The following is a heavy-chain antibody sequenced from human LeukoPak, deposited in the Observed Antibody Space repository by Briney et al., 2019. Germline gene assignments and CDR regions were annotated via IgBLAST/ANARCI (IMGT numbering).Heavy chain of an antibody. D-gene: IGHD3-10*01. J-gene: IGHJ4*02. V-gene: IGHV3-48*03. Sequence: GGSLRLSCAASGFTFSSYEMNWVGQAPGKGLEWVSYISTGGSTKHYADSVKGRFTISRDNAKNSLYLQMNSLRAEDTAVYYCARVYYGPDYWGQGTLVTVSS. CDR2: ISTGGSTK. CDR1: GFTFSSYE. CDR3: ARVYYGPDY.